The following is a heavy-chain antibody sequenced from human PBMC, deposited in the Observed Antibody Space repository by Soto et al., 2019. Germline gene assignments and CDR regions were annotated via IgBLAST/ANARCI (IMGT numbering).Heavy chain of an antibody. CDR3: TTFSIVTANEP. Sequence: EVQLVESGGGLVKPGGSLRLSCAASGFSFGDAWMNWVRQAPGKGLEWVGRIKSKAYGGTTEFAAAVRGRFSISRDDSGNMLYLQMNGLTTEDTAVYHCTTFSIVTANEPWGQGALVTVSS. D-gene: IGHD1-26*01. CDR1: GFSFGDAW. J-gene: IGHJ5*02. CDR2: IKSKAYGGTT. V-gene: IGHV3-15*07.